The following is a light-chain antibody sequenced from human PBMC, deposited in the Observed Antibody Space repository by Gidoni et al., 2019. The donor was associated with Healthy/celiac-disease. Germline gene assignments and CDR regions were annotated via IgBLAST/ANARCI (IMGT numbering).Light chain of an antibody. CDR1: QSISSW. Sequence: DIQMPQSPSTLSATVGDRVTITSRASQSISSWLAWYQQKPGKAPKLLIYKASSLESGVPSRFSGSGSGTEITLTISSLQPDDFATYYCQQYNSYATFGQGTKVEIK. CDR3: QQYNSYAT. J-gene: IGKJ1*01. V-gene: IGKV1-5*03. CDR2: KAS.